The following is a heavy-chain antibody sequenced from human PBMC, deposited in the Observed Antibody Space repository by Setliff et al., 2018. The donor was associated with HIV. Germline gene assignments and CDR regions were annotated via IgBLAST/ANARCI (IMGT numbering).Heavy chain of an antibody. J-gene: IGHJ3*02. CDR2: INHSGST. Sequence: TLSLTCAIYGGSFSNYYWTWIRQPPGKGLEWIGEINHSGSTNYNPSLKSRVTISVDTSKNQFSPKLSSVTAADTAVYYCARDSEYYYDSSGQDDAFDIWGQGTMVTVSS. V-gene: IGHV4-34*09. CDR1: GGSFSNYY. D-gene: IGHD3-22*01. CDR3: ARDSEYYYDSSGQDDAFDI.